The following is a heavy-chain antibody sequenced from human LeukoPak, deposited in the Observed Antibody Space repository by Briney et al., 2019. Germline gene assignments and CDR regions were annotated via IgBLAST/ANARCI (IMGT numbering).Heavy chain of an antibody. CDR2: MNPNSGNT. J-gene: IGHJ4*02. CDR3: ARGRHYDYVWGSWNFDY. V-gene: IGHV1-8*01. Sequence: GASVKVSCKASGYTFTSYDINWVRQATGQGLEWMGWMNPNSGNTGYAQKFQGRVTMTRNTSISTAYMELSSLRSEDTAVYYCARGRHYDYVWGSWNFDYWGQGTLVTVSS. CDR1: GYTFTSYD. D-gene: IGHD3-16*01.